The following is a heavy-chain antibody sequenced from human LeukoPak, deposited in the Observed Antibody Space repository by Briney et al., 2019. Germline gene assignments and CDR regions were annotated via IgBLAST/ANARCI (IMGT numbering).Heavy chain of an antibody. D-gene: IGHD1-26*01. Sequence: SVKVSCKASGCTFSSYAISWVRQAPGQGLEWMGGIIPIFGTANYAQKFQGRVTMTRDMSTSTVYMELSSLRSEDTAVYYCARGGATVHFQHWGQGTLVTVSS. CDR2: IIPIFGTA. CDR1: GCTFSSYA. V-gene: IGHV1-69*05. J-gene: IGHJ1*01. CDR3: ARGGATVHFQH.